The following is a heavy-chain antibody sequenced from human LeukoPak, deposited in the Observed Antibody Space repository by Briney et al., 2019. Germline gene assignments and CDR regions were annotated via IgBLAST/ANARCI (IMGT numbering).Heavy chain of an antibody. CDR2: ISSSGSTT. Sequence: GGSLRLSCAASGFTFSSYEMNWVRQAPGKGLEWVSYISSSGSTTYYADSVKGRFTISRGNSKNTLYLQMNSLRAEDTAVYYCAKGGVTYYYDSSGYWFYRYWGQGTLVTVSS. CDR3: AKGGVTYYYDSSGYWFYRY. V-gene: IGHV3-48*03. J-gene: IGHJ4*02. CDR1: GFTFSSYE. D-gene: IGHD3-22*01.